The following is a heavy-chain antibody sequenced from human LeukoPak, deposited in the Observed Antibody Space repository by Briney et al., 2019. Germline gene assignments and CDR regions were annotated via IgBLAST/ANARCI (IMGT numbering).Heavy chain of an antibody. CDR3: ARDYERIIMVRGVPLSPQTVFDP. J-gene: IGHJ5*02. CDR1: GYTCTGYY. V-gene: IGHV1-2*02. D-gene: IGHD3-10*01. Sequence: ASVKVSCKASGYTCTGYYIHWVRQAPGQGPEWMGWINPNSGGTNYAQNLQGRVTMTRDTSISTAYMELSRLRSDDTAVYYCARDYERIIMVRGVPLSPQTVFDPWGQGTLVTVSS. CDR2: INPNSGGT.